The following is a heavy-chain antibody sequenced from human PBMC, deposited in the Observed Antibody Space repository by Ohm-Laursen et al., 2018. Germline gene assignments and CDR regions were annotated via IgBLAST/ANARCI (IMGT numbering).Heavy chain of an antibody. J-gene: IGHJ6*02. CDR3: AKVFDEYYYYGMDV. V-gene: IGHV3-30*18. Sequence: SLRLSCAASGFTFSSYGMHWVRQAPGKGLEWVAVISYDGSNKYYADSVKGRFTISRDNSKNTLYLQMNSLRAEDTAVYYCAKVFDEYYYYGMDVWGQGTTITVSS. CDR2: ISYDGSNK. CDR1: GFTFSSYG.